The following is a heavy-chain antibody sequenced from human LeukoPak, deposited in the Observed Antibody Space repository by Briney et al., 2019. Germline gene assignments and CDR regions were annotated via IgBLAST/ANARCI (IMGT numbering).Heavy chain of an antibody. Sequence: SQTLSLTCAISGDSVSSNTATWNSIRQSPSRGLEWLGRTYYRSMWNSDYAPSVKSRITINPDTSKNQVSLLLSSVTPDDTAVYYCTRDRAIWGQGTMVTVAS. CDR2: TYYRSMWNS. CDR1: GDSVSSNTAT. V-gene: IGHV6-1*01. J-gene: IGHJ3*02. CDR3: TRDRAI.